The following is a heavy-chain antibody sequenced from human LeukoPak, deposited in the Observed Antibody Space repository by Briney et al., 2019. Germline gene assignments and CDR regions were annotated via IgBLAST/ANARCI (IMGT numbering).Heavy chain of an antibody. CDR1: GFTVSSNY. CDR3: AKVDYWSPENYFDS. Sequence: PGGSLRLSCAASGFTVSSNYMSWVRQAPGKGLEWVSIIYSGGSTYYADSVKGRFTISRDNSQNTVFLQMNSLRVEDTAVYYCAKVDYWSPENYFDSWGQGTLVTVSS. V-gene: IGHV3-53*01. J-gene: IGHJ4*02. CDR2: IYSGGST. D-gene: IGHD1-1*01.